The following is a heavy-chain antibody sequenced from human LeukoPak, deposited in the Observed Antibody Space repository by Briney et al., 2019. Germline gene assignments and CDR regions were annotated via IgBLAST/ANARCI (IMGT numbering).Heavy chain of an antibody. V-gene: IGHV4-31*11. J-gene: IGHJ4*02. CDR2: IYYSGST. D-gene: IGHD5-24*01. Sequence: PSETLSLTCAVYGGSFSGYYWSWIRQHPGKGLEWIGYIYYSGSTYYNPSLKSRVTISVDTSKNQFSLKLSSVTAADTAVYYYARNGMATLSYFDYWGQGTLVTVSS. CDR1: GGSFSGYY. CDR3: ARNGMATLSYFDY.